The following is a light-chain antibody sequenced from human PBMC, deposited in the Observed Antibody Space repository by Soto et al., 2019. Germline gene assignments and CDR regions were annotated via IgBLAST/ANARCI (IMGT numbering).Light chain of an antibody. Sequence: QSVLTQPASVSGSPGQSITISCTGTSSDNSGYNYVSWYQHHPGKAPKLMIFDVSNRPSGVSNRFSGSKSGNTASLTISGLQPEDEADYYCSSYTTSNTRQIVFGTGTKVTVL. J-gene: IGLJ1*01. CDR3: SSYTTSNTRQIV. CDR2: DVS. CDR1: SSDNSGYNY. V-gene: IGLV2-14*03.